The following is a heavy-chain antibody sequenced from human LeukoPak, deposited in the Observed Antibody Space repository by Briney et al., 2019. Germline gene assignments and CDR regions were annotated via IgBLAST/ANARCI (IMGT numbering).Heavy chain of an antibody. Sequence: SETLSLTCTVSGGSISSGGYYWSWIRQHPGKGLEWIGYIYYSGSTYYNPSLKSRVTISVDTSKNQFSLKLSSVTAADTAVYYCARRGESASYGDYRFDYWAREPWSPSPQ. CDR1: GGSISSGGYY. CDR3: ARRGESASYGDYRFDY. D-gene: IGHD4-17*01. CDR2: IYYSGST. V-gene: IGHV4-31*03. J-gene: IGHJ4*02.